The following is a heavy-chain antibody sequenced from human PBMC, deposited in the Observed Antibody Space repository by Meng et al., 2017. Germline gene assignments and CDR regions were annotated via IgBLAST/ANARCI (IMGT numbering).Heavy chain of an antibody. Sequence: QVQRLGAGPGLVKPSGTLSLTCAVCGGSISSSNWWSWVRQPPGKGLEWIGEIYHSGSTNYNPSLKSRVTISVDKSKNQFSLKLSSVTAADTAVYYCARDRGAVAGTNFDYWGQGTLVTVSS. V-gene: IGHV4-4*02. CDR3: ARDRGAVAGTNFDY. D-gene: IGHD6-19*01. J-gene: IGHJ4*02. CDR1: GGSISSSNW. CDR2: IYHSGST.